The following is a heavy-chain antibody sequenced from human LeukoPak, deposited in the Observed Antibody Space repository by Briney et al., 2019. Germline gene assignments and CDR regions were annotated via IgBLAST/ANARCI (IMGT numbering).Heavy chain of an antibody. D-gene: IGHD3-10*01. V-gene: IGHV3-11*01. Sequence: GGSLRLSCAASGFTFSDYYMSWIRQAPGKGLEWVSYISNSGSIIKYADSVKGRFTISRDNAKNSLYLQMNSLRAEDTAVYYCAREHAGVSAFDIWGQGTLVTVSS. CDR1: GFTFSDYY. CDR3: AREHAGVSAFDI. CDR2: ISNSGSII. J-gene: IGHJ3*02.